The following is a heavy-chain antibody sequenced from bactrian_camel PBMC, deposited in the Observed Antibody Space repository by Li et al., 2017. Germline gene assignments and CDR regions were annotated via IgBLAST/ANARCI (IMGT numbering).Heavy chain of an antibody. D-gene: IGHD1*01. CDR1: GFTSIRHC. V-gene: IGHV3S60*01. CDR2: ISRSGLKT. J-gene: IGHJ4*01. CDR3: ATVDWVAKSMDY. Sequence: HVQLVESGGGLVQPGGSLRLSCAASGFTSIRHCMGWFRQAPGKEREGVSCISRSGLKTYYVDSMKGRFTISRDNAEKTLSLEMHSLKTEDTALYYCATVDWVAKSMDYWGQGTQVTVS.